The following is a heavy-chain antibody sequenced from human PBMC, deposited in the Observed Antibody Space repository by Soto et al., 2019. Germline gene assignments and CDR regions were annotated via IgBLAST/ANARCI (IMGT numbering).Heavy chain of an antibody. J-gene: IGHJ4*02. D-gene: IGHD6-13*01. CDR3: ARDLLRIAAAGAD. V-gene: IGHV1-69*08. Sequence: QVQLVQSGAEVKKPGSSVKVSCKASGGTFSSYTISWVRQAPGQGLEWMGRIIPILGIANYAQKFQGRVTITADKSTSTAYMELSSLRSEDTAVYYCARDLLRIAAAGADWGQGTLVTVSS. CDR2: IIPILGIA. CDR1: GGTFSSYT.